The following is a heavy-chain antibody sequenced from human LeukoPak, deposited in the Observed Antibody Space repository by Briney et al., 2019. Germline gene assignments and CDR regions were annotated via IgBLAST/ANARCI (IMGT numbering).Heavy chain of an antibody. CDR2: INAYNGDT. J-gene: IGHJ4*02. V-gene: IGHV1-18*01. CDR3: ARDGSGVWFDY. D-gene: IGHD3-10*01. Sequence: ASVKVSCKASNYTFTSYGISWVRQAPGQGLEWMAWINAYNGDTNYAQKLQGRVTLTTDTSTSTAYMELRSLRFDDTAVYYCARDGSGVWFDYWGQGTLVTVSS. CDR1: NYTFTSYG.